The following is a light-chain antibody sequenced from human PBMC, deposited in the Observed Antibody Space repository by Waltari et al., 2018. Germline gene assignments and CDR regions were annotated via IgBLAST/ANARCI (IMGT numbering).Light chain of an antibody. Sequence: QTVVTQEPSLSGSPGGTVTLTCALSSGSASFTSYATWYQQTPGQPQRTLMYKANSRSSGVPDRFSGSILGNKAALTITGAQAEDESDYYCALYMGSGIWVFGGGTKLTVL. J-gene: IGLJ3*02. V-gene: IGLV8-61*01. CDR1: SGSASFTSY. CDR2: KAN. CDR3: ALYMGSGIWV.